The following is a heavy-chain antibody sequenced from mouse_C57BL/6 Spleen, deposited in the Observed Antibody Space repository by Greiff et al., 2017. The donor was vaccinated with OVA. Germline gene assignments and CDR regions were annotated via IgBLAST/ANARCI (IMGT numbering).Heavy chain of an antibody. CDR1: GYTFTSYW. Sequence: QVQLQQSGAELAKPGASVKLSCKASGYTFTSYWMHWVKQRPGQGLEWIGYINPSSGYTKYNQKFKDKATLTADKSSSTAYMQLSSLTYEYSAVYYCARTYYSNLYYFDYWGQGTTLTVSS. J-gene: IGHJ2*01. D-gene: IGHD2-5*01. V-gene: IGHV1-7*01. CDR2: INPSSGYT. CDR3: ARTYYSNLYYFDY.